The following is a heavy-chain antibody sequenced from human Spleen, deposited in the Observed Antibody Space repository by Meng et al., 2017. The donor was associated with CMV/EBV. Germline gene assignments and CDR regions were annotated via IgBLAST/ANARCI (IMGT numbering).Heavy chain of an antibody. V-gene: IGHV5-51*01. Sequence: GGSLRLSCEGSGYSFSNYWIDWVRQMPGKGLEWMGSIYPGDSDTRYSPSCQGQVTISADKSIRTAYLQWSSLKASDTATYYCARRGMMTTRGYWFDPWGQGTLVTVSS. CDR3: ARRGMMTTRGYWFDP. D-gene: IGHD4-17*01. CDR1: GYSFSNYW. J-gene: IGHJ5*02. CDR2: IYPGDSDT.